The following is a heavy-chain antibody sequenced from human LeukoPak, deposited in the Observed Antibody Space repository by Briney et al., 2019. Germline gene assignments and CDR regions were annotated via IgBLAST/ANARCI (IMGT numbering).Heavy chain of an antibody. CDR2: INPKSGGT. D-gene: IGHD6-19*01. Sequence: ASVNVSCKASGYILTGYYMHWVRQAPGQGLEWMGWINPKSGGTKYAQKFQGRVTMTRDTSNTTAYMEVSRLTSDDTAVYYCARERPGIAVAGTVFAYWGQGTLVTVSS. J-gene: IGHJ4*02. CDR1: GYILTGYY. V-gene: IGHV1-2*02. CDR3: ARERPGIAVAGTVFAY.